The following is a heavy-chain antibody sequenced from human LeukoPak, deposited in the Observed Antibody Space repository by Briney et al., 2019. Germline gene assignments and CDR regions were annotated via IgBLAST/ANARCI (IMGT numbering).Heavy chain of an antibody. CDR3: AKDYNRGLPDY. Sequence: GGSLRLSCAASGFTFSSYGMHWVRQAPGKGLEWVAVISYDGSNKYYADSVKGRFTISRDNSKNTLYLQMSSLRAEDTAVYYCAKDYNRGLPDYWGQGTLVIVSS. J-gene: IGHJ4*02. CDR1: GFTFSSYG. V-gene: IGHV3-30*18. CDR2: ISYDGSNK. D-gene: IGHD2-21*01.